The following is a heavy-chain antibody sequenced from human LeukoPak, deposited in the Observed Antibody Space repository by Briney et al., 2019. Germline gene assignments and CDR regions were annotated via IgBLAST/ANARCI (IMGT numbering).Heavy chain of an antibody. V-gene: IGHV3-21*01. CDR1: GYTFISYS. D-gene: IGHD6-19*01. Sequence: GGSLRLSCATSGYTFISYSMDSGRQAPGKGLEWVSSISSSSSYIYYADSVKGRFTISRDNAENSLYLQMNSLRAEDTAVYYCARVSVYSSGKAFDYWGQGTLVTVSS. CDR3: ARVSVYSSGKAFDY. J-gene: IGHJ4*02. CDR2: ISSSSSYI.